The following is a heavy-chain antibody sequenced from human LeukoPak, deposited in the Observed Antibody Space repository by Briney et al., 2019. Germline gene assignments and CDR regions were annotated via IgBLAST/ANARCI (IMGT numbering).Heavy chain of an antibody. V-gene: IGHV3-30-3*01. CDR1: ESTSIGFA. CDR2: ISYDGSNK. J-gene: IGHJ4*02. Sequence: GGSLSPSLAAPESTSIGFALPWFGKAPGKGRDWWALISYDGSNKYYADSVKGRFTISRDNSKNTLYLQMNSLRAEGTAVYYCARDYRSILAVAGTIDYWGQGTLVTVSS. D-gene: IGHD6-19*01. CDR3: ARDYRSILAVAGTIDY.